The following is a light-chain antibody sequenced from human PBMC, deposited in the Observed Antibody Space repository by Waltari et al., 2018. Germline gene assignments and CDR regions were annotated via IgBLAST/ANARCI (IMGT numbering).Light chain of an antibody. J-gene: IGLJ3*02. Sequence: QSALTQPRSVSGSPGQSVTISCTGTSSDVGGYNYVSWYQQHPGTAPKRMIYDVSKRPSVVPYRVSGSKSCNAASLTISGLRAEDEADYYCCSYAVSYTLWVFGGGTKLTVL. CDR2: DVS. CDR3: CSYAVSYTLWV. V-gene: IGLV2-11*01. CDR1: SSDVGGYNY.